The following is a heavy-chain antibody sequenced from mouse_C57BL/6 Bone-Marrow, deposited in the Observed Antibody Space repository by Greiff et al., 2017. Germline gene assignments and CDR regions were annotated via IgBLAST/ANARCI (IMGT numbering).Heavy chain of an antibody. Sequence: EVHLVESGGGLVQPGGSMKLSCVASGFTFSNYWMNWVRQSPEKGLEWVAQIRLKSDNYATHYAESVKGRFTISRDDSKSSVYLQMNNLRAEDTGIYYCTGGTTGFDYWGQGTTLTVSS. CDR3: TGGTTGFDY. D-gene: IGHD1-1*01. CDR2: IRLKSDNYAT. V-gene: IGHV6-3*01. CDR1: GFTFSNYW. J-gene: IGHJ2*01.